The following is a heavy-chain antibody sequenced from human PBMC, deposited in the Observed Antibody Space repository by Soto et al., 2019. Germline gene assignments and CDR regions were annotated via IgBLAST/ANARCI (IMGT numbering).Heavy chain of an antibody. V-gene: IGHV3-33*01. J-gene: IGHJ6*02. D-gene: IGHD6-13*01. Sequence: VGSLRLSCAASGFTFSSYGMHWVRQAPGKGLEWVAVIWYDGSNKYYADSVKGRFTISRDNSKNTLYLQMNSLRAEDTAVYYCARDSSGSIAAAGYYYGMDVWGQGTTVTVSS. CDR2: IWYDGSNK. CDR3: ARDSSGSIAAAGYYYGMDV. CDR1: GFTFSSYG.